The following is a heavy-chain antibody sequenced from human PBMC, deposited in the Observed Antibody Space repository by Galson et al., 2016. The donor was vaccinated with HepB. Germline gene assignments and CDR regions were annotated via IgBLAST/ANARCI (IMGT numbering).Heavy chain of an antibody. CDR3: AKYTSTSGGAYGMDV. D-gene: IGHD6-6*01. CDR1: GFTFNNYA. J-gene: IGHJ6*02. V-gene: IGHV3-23*01. CDR2: ISADGGAT. Sequence: SLRLSCAGSGFTFNNYAMTWVRQAPGKGLDWVSSISADGGATSYADSVEGRLTISRDNSKNTLYLQMSSLRAEDTAIYHCAKYTSTSGGAYGMDVWGQGTTVIVSS.